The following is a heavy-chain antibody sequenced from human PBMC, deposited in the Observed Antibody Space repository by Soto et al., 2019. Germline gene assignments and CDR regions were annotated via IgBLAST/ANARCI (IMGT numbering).Heavy chain of an antibody. D-gene: IGHD6-13*01. CDR1: GWSFSGDY. CDR3: ARSGRDSISWYGAVYYYYYGMDV. J-gene: IGHJ6*02. CDR2: INHSGST. V-gene: IGHV4-34*01. Sequence: SETLSLTCAVYGWSFSGDYWSWIRQPPGKGLEWIGEINHSGSTNYTPSLKSRVTISVDTSKNQFSLKLSSVTAADTAVYYCARSGRDSISWYGAVYYYYYGMDVWGQGTTVT.